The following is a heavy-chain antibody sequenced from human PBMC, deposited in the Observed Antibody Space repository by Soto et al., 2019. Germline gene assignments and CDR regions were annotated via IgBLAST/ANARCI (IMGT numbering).Heavy chain of an antibody. CDR3: TRDASRDSSARGWFDP. CDR2: ISSNSAYI. V-gene: IGHV3-21*01. CDR1: GFTFENYA. D-gene: IGHD6-13*01. Sequence: PGGSLRLSCTASGFTFENYAMHWVRQAPGKGLEWVSTISSNSAYIYYTDALRGRFTISRDNAKNSLHLQMNSLRAEDTAVYYCTRDASRDSSARGWFDPWGPGTLVTVSS. J-gene: IGHJ5*02.